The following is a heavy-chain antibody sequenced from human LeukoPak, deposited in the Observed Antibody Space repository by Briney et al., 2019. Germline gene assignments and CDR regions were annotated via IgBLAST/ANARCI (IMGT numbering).Heavy chain of an antibody. CDR3: ARDRAVAGTFDY. D-gene: IGHD6-19*01. Sequence: PGGSLRLSCAASGFTFSSYSMNWVRQAPGKVLDRVSSISSSSSYIYYADSVKGRFTISRDNAKNSLYLQMNSLRAEDTAVYYCARDRAVAGTFDYWGKGTLVTVSS. CDR2: ISSSSSYI. V-gene: IGHV3-21*01. CDR1: GFTFSSYS. J-gene: IGHJ4*02.